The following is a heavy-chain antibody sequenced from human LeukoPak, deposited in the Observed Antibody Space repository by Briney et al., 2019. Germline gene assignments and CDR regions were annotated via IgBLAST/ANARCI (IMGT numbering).Heavy chain of an antibody. J-gene: IGHJ5*02. CDR1: GGTFSSYA. Sequence: GASVTVSCKASGGTFSSYAISWVRQAPGQGLEWMGGIIPIFGTANYAQKFQGRVTITADESTSTAYMELSSLRSEDTAVYYCARKYCSSTSCYERTGWFDPWGQGTLVTVSS. V-gene: IGHV1-69*01. CDR3: ARKYCSSTSCYERTGWFDP. CDR2: IIPIFGTA. D-gene: IGHD2-2*01.